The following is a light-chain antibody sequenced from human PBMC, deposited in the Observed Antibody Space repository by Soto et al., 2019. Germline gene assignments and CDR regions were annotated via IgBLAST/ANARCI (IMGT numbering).Light chain of an antibody. CDR2: DAS. Sequence: EIVMTQSPATLSVSPGERATLSCRASQSVSNNLAWYQQKPGQAPRLLIYDASTRATGIPARFSGSGSGTEFSLTISSLQSEDFAVYYCQQYNNWPWTFGQGTRWIS. CDR3: QQYNNWPWT. J-gene: IGKJ1*01. V-gene: IGKV3-15*01. CDR1: QSVSNN.